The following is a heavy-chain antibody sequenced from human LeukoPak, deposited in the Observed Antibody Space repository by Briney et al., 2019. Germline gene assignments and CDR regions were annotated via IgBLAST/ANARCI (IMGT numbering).Heavy chain of an antibody. J-gene: IGHJ5*02. V-gene: IGHV3-30*04. D-gene: IGHD1-14*01. CDR1: GFTFSSYA. Sequence: GGSLRLSCAASGFTFSSYAMHWVRQAPGKGLEWVAVISYDGSNKYYADSVKGRFTISRDNSKNTLYLQMNSLRAEDTAVYYCARGDNLSPWGQGTLVTVSS. CDR2: ISYDGSNK. CDR3: ARGDNLSP.